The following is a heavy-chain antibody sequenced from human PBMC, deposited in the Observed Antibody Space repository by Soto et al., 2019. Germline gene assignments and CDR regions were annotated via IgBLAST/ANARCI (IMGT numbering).Heavy chain of an antibody. D-gene: IGHD1-26*01. CDR3: ASDLVGASDSYGLDV. J-gene: IGHJ6*02. V-gene: IGHV3-33*08. CDR1: GFTLSGYV. CDR2: IWHDGNNK. Sequence: GGSLRLSCAASGFTLSGYVLHWVRQAPGKGLEWVAIIWHDGNNKYYADSVRGRSIISRDNSRNRLYLQMNSLRAEDTAVYYCASDLVGASDSYGLDVWGQGTPVTVSS.